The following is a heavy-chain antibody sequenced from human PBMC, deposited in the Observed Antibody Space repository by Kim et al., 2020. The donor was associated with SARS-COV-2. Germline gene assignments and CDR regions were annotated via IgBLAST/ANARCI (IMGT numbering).Heavy chain of an antibody. J-gene: IGHJ4*02. CDR2: ISYDGSNK. V-gene: IGHV3-30*18. CDR1: GFTFSSYG. D-gene: IGHD5-18*01. Sequence: GGSLRLSCAASGFTFSSYGMHWVRQAPGKGLEWVAVISYDGSNKYYADSVKGRFTISRDNSKNTLYLQMNSLRAEDTAVYYCAKEKGRGYSYGIKGYWGQGTLVTVSS. CDR3: AKEKGRGYSYGIKGY.